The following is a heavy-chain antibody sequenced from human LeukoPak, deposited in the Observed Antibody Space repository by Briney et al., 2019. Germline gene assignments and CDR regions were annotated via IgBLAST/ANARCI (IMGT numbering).Heavy chain of an antibody. Sequence: SVKVSCKASGGTFSSYAISWVRQAPGQGLEWMGGIIPIFGTANYAQKFQGRVTITADKSTSTAYMELSSLRSEDSAVYYCARVLLLGYSTNYYYGMDVWGKGTTVTVSS. CDR1: GGTFSSYA. CDR3: ARVLLLGYSTNYYYGMDV. V-gene: IGHV1-69*06. J-gene: IGHJ6*04. CDR2: IIPIFGTA. D-gene: IGHD6-13*01.